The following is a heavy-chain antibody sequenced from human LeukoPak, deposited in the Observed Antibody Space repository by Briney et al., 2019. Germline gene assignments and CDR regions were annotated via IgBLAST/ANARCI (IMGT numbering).Heavy chain of an antibody. V-gene: IGHV3-74*01. D-gene: IGHD2-2*01. CDR1: GFTFSSYW. CDR3: ARVGSTSWYLDY. CDR2: INSDGSST. Sequence: GGSLRLSCAASGFTFSSYWMHWVRQAPGKGLVWVSRINSDGSSTSYADSVKGRFTISRDNAKNSLYLQMNSLRADDTAVYYCARVGSTSWYLDYWGQGTLVTVSS. J-gene: IGHJ4*02.